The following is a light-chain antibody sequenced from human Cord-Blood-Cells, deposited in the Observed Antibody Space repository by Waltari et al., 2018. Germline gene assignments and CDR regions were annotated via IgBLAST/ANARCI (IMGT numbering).Light chain of an antibody. CDR3: QTWGTGIQV. CDR2: LNSDGSH. J-gene: IGLJ2*01. V-gene: IGLV4-69*01. CDR1: SGHSSYA. Sequence: QLVLTQSPSASASLGASVKLTCTLSSGHSSYAIAWHQQQPEKGPRYLMKLNSDGSHSKGDGSPDRFSGSSSGAERYLTISSVQSEDEADYYCQTWGTGIQVFGGGTKLTVL.